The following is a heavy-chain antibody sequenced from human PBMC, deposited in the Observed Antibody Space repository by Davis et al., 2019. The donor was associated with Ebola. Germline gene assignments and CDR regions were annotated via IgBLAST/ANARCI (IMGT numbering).Heavy chain of an antibody. CDR3: ARNGVVVVPAAHKPRVSFWFDP. Sequence: PGGSLRLSCAASGFIFSDHYMDWVRQAPGQGLEWVARIRNKGNSYTTEYAASVKGRFTISRDDSENSHYLQMNSLRAEDTAVYYCARNGVVVVPAAHKPRVSFWFDPWGQGTLVTVSS. CDR1: GFIFSDHY. D-gene: IGHD2-2*01. V-gene: IGHV3-72*01. J-gene: IGHJ5*02. CDR2: IRNKGNSYTT.